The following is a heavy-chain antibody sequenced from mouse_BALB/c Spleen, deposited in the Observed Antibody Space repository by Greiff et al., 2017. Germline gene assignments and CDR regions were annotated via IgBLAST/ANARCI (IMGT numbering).Heavy chain of an antibody. D-gene: IGHD2-1*01. CDR2: IYPGNSDT. CDR3: TRGNYVYYFDY. Sequence: EVKLVESGTVLARPGASVKMSCKASGYSFTSYWMHWVKQRPGQGLEWIGAIYPGNSDTSYNQKFKGKAKLTAVTSASTAYMELSSLTNEDSAVYYCTRGNYVYYFDYWGQGTTLTVSS. CDR1: GYSFTSYW. J-gene: IGHJ2*01. V-gene: IGHV1-5*01.